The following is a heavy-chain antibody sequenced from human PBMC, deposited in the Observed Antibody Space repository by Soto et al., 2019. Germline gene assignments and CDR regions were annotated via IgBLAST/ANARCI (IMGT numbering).Heavy chain of an antibody. CDR2: IIPILGIA. CDR1: GGTFSSYT. J-gene: IGHJ3*02. Sequence: QVQLVQSGAEVKKPGSSVKVSCKASGGTFSSYTISWVRQAPGQGLEWMGRIIPILGIANYAQKFQGRVAITADKSTRTAYMELSSLRSEDTAVYYCARGVGDSSGYYDAFDIWGQGTMVTVSS. V-gene: IGHV1-69*02. D-gene: IGHD3-22*01. CDR3: ARGVGDSSGYYDAFDI.